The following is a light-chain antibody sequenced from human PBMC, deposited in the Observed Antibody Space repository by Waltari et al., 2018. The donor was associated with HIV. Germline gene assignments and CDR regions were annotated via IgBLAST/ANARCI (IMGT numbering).Light chain of an antibody. Sequence: ETVLTQSPGTLSLSPGQRATLSCRASQSVTNRFLAWYQQRPGQAPRLLIYGTSGRAPGIPDRFSGSGSGTDFTLTISRLEPEDFALYYCQQYNSYLWTFGQGTKVEIK. CDR1: QSVTNRF. V-gene: IGKV3-20*01. CDR2: GTS. J-gene: IGKJ1*01. CDR3: QQYNSYLWT.